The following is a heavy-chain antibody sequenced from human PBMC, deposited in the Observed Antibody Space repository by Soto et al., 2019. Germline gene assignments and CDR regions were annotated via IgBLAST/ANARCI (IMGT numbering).Heavy chain of an antibody. V-gene: IGHV4-59*01. CDR2: IYSSGNT. Sequence: DTLSLTFNVSGGSIRSYFWNWIRQPPGKGLEWIGYIYSSGNTKYNPSLKSVVTMTVDMSQNQISLSLTSVNAADTAVYYCARGRPRDGYNSGNSDFDXWGQGTMVTVS. CDR1: GGSIRSYF. D-gene: IGHD5-12*01. J-gene: IGHJ3*02. CDR3: ARGRPRDGYNSGNSDFDX.